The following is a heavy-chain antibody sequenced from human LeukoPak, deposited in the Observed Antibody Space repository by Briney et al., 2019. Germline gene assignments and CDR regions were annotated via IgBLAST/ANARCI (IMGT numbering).Heavy chain of an antibody. CDR3: ARGSNDYGDYGGVWFDP. CDR1: GGSFSGYY. J-gene: IGHJ5*02. V-gene: IGHV4-34*01. D-gene: IGHD4-17*01. Sequence: SETLSLTCAVYGGSFSGYYWSWIRQPPGKGLEWIGEINHSGSTNYNPSLKSRVTISVDTSKNQFSLELSSVTAADTAVYYCARGSNDYGDYGGVWFDPWGQGTLVTVSS. CDR2: INHSGST.